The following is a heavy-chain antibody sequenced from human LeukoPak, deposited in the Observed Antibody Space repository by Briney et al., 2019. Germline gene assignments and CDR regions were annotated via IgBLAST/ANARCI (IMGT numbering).Heavy chain of an antibody. D-gene: IGHD6-13*01. V-gene: IGHV1-2*02. CDR1: GYTFTGNC. CDR3: ARGGYSSSWYSDGIDY. CDR2: INPDSGGT. J-gene: IGHJ4*02. Sequence: ASVKVSCKASGYTFTGNCMHWVRQAPGQGLEWLGWINPDSGGTDYSQKFQDRVALTRDTSISTAYLELSRLRSGDTAVYYCARGGYSSSWYSDGIDYWGQGTLVTVSS.